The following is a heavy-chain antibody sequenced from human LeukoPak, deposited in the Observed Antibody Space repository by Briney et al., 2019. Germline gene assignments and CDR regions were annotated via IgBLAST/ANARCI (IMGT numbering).Heavy chain of an antibody. D-gene: IGHD3-10*01. V-gene: IGHV4-59*01. CDR2: MHYSGST. J-gene: IGHJ4*02. Sequence: PSETLSLTCTVSGGSISSYYWSWIRQLPGKGLEWIGYMHYSGSTNYNPSLKSRVTISVDTSKNQFSLKLSSVTAADTAVYYCARWILYSSGSYSDYWGQGTLVTVSS. CDR1: GGSISSYY. CDR3: ARWILYSSGSYSDY.